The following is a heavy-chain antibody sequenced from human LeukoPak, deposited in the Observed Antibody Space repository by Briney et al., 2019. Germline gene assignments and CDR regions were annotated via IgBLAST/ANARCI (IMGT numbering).Heavy chain of an antibody. CDR1: GGTFSSYA. CDR3: ARGPLINDFWSGYNYYYYYMDV. Sequence: AASVKVSCKASGGTFSSYAIGWVRQAPGQGREWMGGIIPIFGTANYAQKFQGRVTITADESTSTAYMELSSLRSEDTAVYYCARGPLINDFWSGYNYYYYYMDVWGKGTTVTVSS. CDR2: IIPIFGTA. J-gene: IGHJ6*03. D-gene: IGHD3-3*01. V-gene: IGHV1-69*01.